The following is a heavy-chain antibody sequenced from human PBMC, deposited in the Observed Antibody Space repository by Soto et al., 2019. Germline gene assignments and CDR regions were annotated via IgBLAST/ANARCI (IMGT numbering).Heavy chain of an antibody. CDR2: IYYSGST. Sequence: PSETLSLTCTVSGGSISSSSYYWGWIRQPPGKGLEWIGSIYYSGSTYYNPSLKSRVTISVDTSKNQFSLKLSSVTAADTAAYYCARHSVHSHPYFDSWGQATLVTVSS. J-gene: IGHJ4*02. D-gene: IGHD3-3*02. V-gene: IGHV4-39*01. CDR3: ARHSVHSHPYFDS. CDR1: GGSISSSSYY.